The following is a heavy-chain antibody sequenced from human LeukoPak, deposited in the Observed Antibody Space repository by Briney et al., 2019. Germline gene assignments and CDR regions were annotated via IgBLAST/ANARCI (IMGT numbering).Heavy chain of an antibody. D-gene: IGHD3-22*01. CDR1: GFTLDTYG. Sequence: GGSLRLSCAASGFTLDTYGMHWVRQAPGKWLEWVAVIWYDGSSKYYADSVKGRFPISRDNSKNTLYLQMNSLRAEDTAVYYCARGPTYYYDSSGYHPEYFQHWGQGTLVTVSS. J-gene: IGHJ1*01. V-gene: IGHV3-33*01. CDR2: IWYDGSSK. CDR3: ARGPTYYYDSSGYHPEYFQH.